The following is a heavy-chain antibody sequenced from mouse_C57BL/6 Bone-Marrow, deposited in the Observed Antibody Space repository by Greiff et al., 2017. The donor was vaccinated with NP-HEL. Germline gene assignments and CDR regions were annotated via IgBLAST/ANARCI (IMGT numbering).Heavy chain of an antibody. CDR1: GYTFTSYW. CDR2: IYPGNSDT. V-gene: IGHV1-5*01. CDR3: TYYYGSSYDAMDY. Sequence: VQLQQSGTVLARPGASVKMSCKTSGYTFTSYWMHWVKQRPGQGLEWIGAIYPGNSDTSYNQKFKGKAKLTAVTSASTAYMELSSLTNEDSAVYYCTYYYGSSYDAMDYWGQGTSVTVSS. D-gene: IGHD1-1*01. J-gene: IGHJ4*01.